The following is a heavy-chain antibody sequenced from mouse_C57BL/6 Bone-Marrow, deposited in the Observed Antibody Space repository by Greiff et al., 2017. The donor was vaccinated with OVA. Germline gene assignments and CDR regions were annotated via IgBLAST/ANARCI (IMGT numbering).Heavy chain of an antibody. CDR1: GYTFTSYG. CDR3: GGVTTLYYYAMDY. V-gene: IGHV1-58*01. Sequence: RVGPGSSVQMSCKTSGYTFTSYGINWVKQRPGQGLEWIGYIYIGNGYTEYNEKFKGKATLTSDTSSSTAYMQLSSLTSEDSAIYFCGGVTTLYYYAMDYWGQGTSVTVSS. J-gene: IGHJ4*01. CDR2: IYIGNGYT. D-gene: IGHD2-1*01.